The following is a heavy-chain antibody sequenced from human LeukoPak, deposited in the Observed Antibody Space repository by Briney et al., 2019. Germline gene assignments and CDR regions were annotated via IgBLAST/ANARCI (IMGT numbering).Heavy chain of an antibody. V-gene: IGHV3-23*01. Sequence: GGSLRLSCAASGFTFSSCAMTWVRQAPGKGLEWVSTISGSGGSTYYADSVKGRFTISRDNSKNTLYLQMNSLRAEDTAVYYCAKLISSTSCCNWWGQGTLVTVSS. D-gene: IGHD2-2*01. J-gene: IGHJ4*02. CDR2: ISGSGGST. CDR3: AKLISSTSCCNW. CDR1: GFTFSSCA.